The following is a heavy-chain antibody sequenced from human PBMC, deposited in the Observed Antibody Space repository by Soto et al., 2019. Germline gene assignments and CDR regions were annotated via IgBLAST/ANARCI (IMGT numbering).Heavy chain of an antibody. CDR2: INHSGST. CDR1: GGSFSGYY. D-gene: IGHD6-13*01. V-gene: IGHV4-34*01. CDR3: ARIWEPGQQLIAGRSKVAFDI. Sequence: SETLSLTCAVYGGSFSGYYRSWIRQPPGKGLEWIGEINHSGSTNYNPSLKSRVTISVDTSKNQFSLKLSSVTAADTAVYYCARIWEPGQQLIAGRSKVAFDIWGQGTMVTVSS. J-gene: IGHJ3*02.